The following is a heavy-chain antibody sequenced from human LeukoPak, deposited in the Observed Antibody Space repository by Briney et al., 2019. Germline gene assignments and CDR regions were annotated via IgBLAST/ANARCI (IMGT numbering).Heavy chain of an antibody. CDR3: AKSYFDYSTYYSYYFNL. CDR2: IYHSGST. J-gene: IGHJ4*02. Sequence: SETLSLTCTVSHYSISSNYYWGWIRQPPGKGLEWIGSIYHSGSTYYNPSLKSRVTISVDTSKNQFSLKLTSVTAADTAVHYCAKSYFDYSTYYSYYFNLWGQGALVTVSS. D-gene: IGHD4-11*01. CDR1: HYSISSNYY. V-gene: IGHV4-38-2*02.